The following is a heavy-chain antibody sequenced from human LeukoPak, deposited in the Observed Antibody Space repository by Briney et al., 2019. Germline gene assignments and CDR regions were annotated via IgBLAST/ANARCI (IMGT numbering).Heavy chain of an antibody. CDR3: AIVVVITTAFDP. J-gene: IGHJ5*02. CDR2: IRYDGSNK. D-gene: IGHD3-22*01. Sequence: GGSLRLSCAASGFTFSSYGMHWVRQAPGKGLEWVAFIRYDGSNKYYADSVKGRFTISRDNSKNTLYLQMNSLRAEDTAVYYCAIVVVITTAFDPWGQGTLVTVSS. CDR1: GFTFSSYG. V-gene: IGHV3-30*02.